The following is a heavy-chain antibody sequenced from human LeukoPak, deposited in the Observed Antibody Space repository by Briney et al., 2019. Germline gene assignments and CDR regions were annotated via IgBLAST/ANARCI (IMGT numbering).Heavy chain of an antibody. D-gene: IGHD3-16*01. J-gene: IGHJ5*02. V-gene: IGHV4-31*03. CDR2: VDYSGST. CDR3: TRASSRATGYVTWFDP. Sequence: PSETLSLTCTVSGASLSSGGYDWTWIRQHPGRGREWIGYVDYSGSTYYNPTLKSRVTTSVDPSQHQFSPELTSVTAADTAVYYCTRASSRATGYVTWFDPWGQGTLVTVSS. CDR1: GASLSSGGYD.